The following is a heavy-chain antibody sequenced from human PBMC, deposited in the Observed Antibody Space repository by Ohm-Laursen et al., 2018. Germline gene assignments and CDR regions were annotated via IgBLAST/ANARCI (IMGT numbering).Heavy chain of an antibody. Sequence: SETLSLTCTVSGGSISSYYWSWIRRPAGKGLEWIGRIYTSGSTNYNPSLKSRVTMSVDTSKNQFSLKLSSVTAADTAVYYCARTAVAGDFFDYWGQGTLVTVSS. J-gene: IGHJ4*02. CDR3: ARTAVAGDFFDY. D-gene: IGHD6-19*01. CDR1: GGSISSYY. CDR2: IYTSGST. V-gene: IGHV4-4*07.